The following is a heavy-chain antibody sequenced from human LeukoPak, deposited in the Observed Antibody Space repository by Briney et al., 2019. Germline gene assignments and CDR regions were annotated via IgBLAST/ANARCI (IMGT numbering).Heavy chain of an antibody. CDR1: GGSFSGYY. V-gene: IGHV4-34*01. J-gene: IGHJ5*02. CDR3: ARGRARGYSSGYNWFDP. CDR2: INHSGST. D-gene: IGHD6-19*01. Sequence: SETLSLTCAVYGGSFSGYYWSWIRQPPGKGLEWLGEINHSGSTNYNPSLKSRVTISVDTSKNQFSLKLSSVTAADTAVYYCARGRARGYSSGYNWFDPWGQGTLVTVSS.